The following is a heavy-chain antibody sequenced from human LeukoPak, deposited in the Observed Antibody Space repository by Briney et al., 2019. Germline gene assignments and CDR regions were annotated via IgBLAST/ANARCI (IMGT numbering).Heavy chain of an antibody. CDR3: ARRVLYYDSSGYGTYYYYMDV. CDR2: IKQDGSEK. V-gene: IGHV3-7*01. Sequence: GGSLRLSCAASGFTFSSYWMSWVRQAPGKGLEWVANIKQDGSEKYYVDSVKGRFTISRDNAKNSLYLQMNSLRAEDTAVYCCARRVLYYDSSGYGTYYYYMDVWGKGTTVTVSS. J-gene: IGHJ6*03. D-gene: IGHD3-22*01. CDR1: GFTFSSYW.